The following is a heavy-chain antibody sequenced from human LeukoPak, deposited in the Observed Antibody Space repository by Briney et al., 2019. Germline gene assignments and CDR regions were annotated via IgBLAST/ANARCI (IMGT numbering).Heavy chain of an antibody. D-gene: IGHD3-10*01. CDR1: GFTFRTYG. CDR2: IQYDGRNK. V-gene: IGHV3-30*02. CDR3: AKEVDSGDDY. Sequence: GGSLRLSCAASGFTFRTYGMHWVRQAPGKGLEWVAFIQYDGRNKYYADSVKGRFTISRDNSKDTLYLQMSSLRTEDTAVYYCAKEVDSGDDYWGQGTLVTVSS. J-gene: IGHJ4*02.